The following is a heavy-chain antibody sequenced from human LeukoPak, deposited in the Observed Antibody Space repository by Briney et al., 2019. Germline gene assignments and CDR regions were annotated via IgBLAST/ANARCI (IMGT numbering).Heavy chain of an antibody. V-gene: IGHV3-23*01. CDR3: AKLPYCTWYYFDH. J-gene: IGHJ4*02. Sequence: GGSLRLSCAASGFTFSSYAMSWVRQAPGKGLEWVSSISGSGVSTYYADSVKGRFTISRDNSKNTLSLQINSLRAEDTAVYYCAKLPYCTWYYFDHWGQGTLVTVSS. D-gene: IGHD1-26*01. CDR1: GFTFSSYA. CDR2: ISGSGVST.